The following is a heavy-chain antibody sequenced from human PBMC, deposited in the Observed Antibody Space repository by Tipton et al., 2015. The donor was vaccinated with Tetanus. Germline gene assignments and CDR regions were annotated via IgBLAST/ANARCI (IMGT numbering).Heavy chain of an antibody. CDR2: IYYSGSS. CDR1: GGSISSYF. V-gene: IGHV4-59*12. J-gene: IGHJ4*02. CDR3: ARASHFQWERVRLDY. Sequence: TLSLTCSVSGGSISSYFWSWIRQSPGQGLEWIGLIYYSGSSDYNPSLKGRVTMSIDTSGNRFSLDLTSVTAADTAIYYCARASHFQWERVRLDYWGQGLRVTVSS. D-gene: IGHD1-1*01.